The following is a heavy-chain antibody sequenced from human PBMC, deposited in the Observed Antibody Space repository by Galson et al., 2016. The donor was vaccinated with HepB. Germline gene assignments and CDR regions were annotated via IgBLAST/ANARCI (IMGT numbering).Heavy chain of an antibody. J-gene: IGHJ5*01. CDR1: GFTFTNYG. Sequence: SLRLSCAASGFTFTNYGMHWVRQAPGKGLDWVAVISFDGNHEYYADSVKGRFTISRDNTRNSLYLQMNSLRDDDTAVYYCARDRTGYHWFDSWGQGTLVTVSS. D-gene: IGHD1-1*01. V-gene: IGHV3-30*03. CDR3: ARDRTGYHWFDS. CDR2: ISFDGNHE.